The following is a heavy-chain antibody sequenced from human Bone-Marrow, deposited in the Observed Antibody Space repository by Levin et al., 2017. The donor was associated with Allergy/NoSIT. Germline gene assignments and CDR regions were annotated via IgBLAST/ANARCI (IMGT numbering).Heavy chain of an antibody. CDR2: IYYSGST. Sequence: SETLSLTCTVSGGSISSSSYYWGWIRQPPGKGLEWIGSIYYSGSTYYNPSLKSRVTISVDTSKNQFSLKLSSVTAADTAVYYCARHMDSSSWYLDYWGQGTLVTVSS. CDR1: GGSISSSSYY. D-gene: IGHD6-13*01. J-gene: IGHJ4*02. V-gene: IGHV4-39*01. CDR3: ARHMDSSSWYLDY.